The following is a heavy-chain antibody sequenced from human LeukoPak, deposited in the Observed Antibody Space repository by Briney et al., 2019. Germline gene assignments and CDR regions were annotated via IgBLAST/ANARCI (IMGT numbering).Heavy chain of an antibody. CDR3: AKDRGYSGYDPLDF. CDR1: GFTFSSYA. J-gene: IGHJ4*02. V-gene: IGHV3-23*01. D-gene: IGHD5-12*01. Sequence: GGSLRLSCAASGFTFSSYAISWFRQAPGKGLEWVSPISGGGGSTYSADSVKGRFTISRDNSKNTLYLQMNSLRAEDTAVYYCAKDRGYSGYDPLDFWGQGALVTVSS. CDR2: ISGGGGST.